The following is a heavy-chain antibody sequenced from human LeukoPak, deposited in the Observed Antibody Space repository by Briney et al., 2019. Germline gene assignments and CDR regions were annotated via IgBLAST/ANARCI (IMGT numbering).Heavy chain of an antibody. Sequence: GASVKVSCNASGYTFTANYMHWVRQAPGQGLEWMGWMNPNSGGTNYAQNFQGRVTMTRDTSINTAYMEVTRLTSDDTAVYYCARGFGSSLFDYWGQGTLVTVSS. V-gene: IGHV1-2*02. CDR3: ARGFGSSLFDY. CDR1: GYTFTANY. J-gene: IGHJ4*02. D-gene: IGHD6-13*01. CDR2: MNPNSGGT.